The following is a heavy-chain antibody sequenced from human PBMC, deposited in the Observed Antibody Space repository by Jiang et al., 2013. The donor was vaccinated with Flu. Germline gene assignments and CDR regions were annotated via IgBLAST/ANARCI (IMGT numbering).Heavy chain of an antibody. D-gene: IGHD6-6*01. CDR1: GYTFTSYY. CDR3: ASSYSSWGRFDP. J-gene: IGHJ5*02. V-gene: IGHV1-46*01. Sequence: KKPGASVKVSCKASGYTFTSYYMHWVRQAPGQGLEWMGIINPSGGSTSYAQKFQGRVTMTRDTSTSTVYMELSSLRSEDTAVYYCASSYSSWGRFDPWGQGTLVTVSS. CDR2: INPSGGST.